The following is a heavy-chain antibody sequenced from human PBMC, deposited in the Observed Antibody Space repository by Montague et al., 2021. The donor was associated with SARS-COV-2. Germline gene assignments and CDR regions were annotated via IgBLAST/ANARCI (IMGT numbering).Heavy chain of an antibody. Sequence: PALVTPTQTLTLTCTFPGFSLSTSGVGVGWIRQPPGEALEWLALIYWDDDKRYSPSLKSRLTITKDTSKNQVVLTMTNMDPVDTATYYCAHRPTLYSGYVASPFDPWGQGTLVTVSS. V-gene: IGHV2-5*02. CDR1: GFSLSTSGVG. D-gene: IGHD5-12*01. J-gene: IGHJ5*02. CDR3: AHRPTLYSGYVASPFDP. CDR2: IYWDDDK.